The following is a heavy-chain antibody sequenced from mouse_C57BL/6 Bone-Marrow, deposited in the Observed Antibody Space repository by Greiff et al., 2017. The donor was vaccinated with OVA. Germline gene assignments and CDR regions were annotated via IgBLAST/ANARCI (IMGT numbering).Heavy chain of an antibody. CDR1: GFTFSDYY. J-gene: IGHJ3*01. CDR3: AREDYGSTFAY. CDR2: INYDGSST. Sequence: EVQLVESEGGLVQPGSSMKLSCTASGFTFSDYYMAWVRQVPEKGLEWVANINYDGSSTYYLDSLQSRFIISRDNAKNILYLQMSSLKSEDTATYYCAREDYGSTFAYWGQETLVTVSA. D-gene: IGHD1-1*01. V-gene: IGHV5-16*01.